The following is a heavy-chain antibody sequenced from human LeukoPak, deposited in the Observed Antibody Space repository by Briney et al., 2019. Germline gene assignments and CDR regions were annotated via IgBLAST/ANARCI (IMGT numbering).Heavy chain of an antibody. V-gene: IGHV3-53*01. Sequence: GGSLRLSCAASGFTVSSNYMSWVRQAPGKGLEWVSVIYSGGNTYYADSVKGRFTISRDNSKNTLYLQMNSLRAEDTAVYYCARGGDYGDPPFDYWGQGTLVTVSS. CDR2: IYSGGNT. D-gene: IGHD4-17*01. CDR1: GFTVSSNY. CDR3: ARGGDYGDPPFDY. J-gene: IGHJ4*02.